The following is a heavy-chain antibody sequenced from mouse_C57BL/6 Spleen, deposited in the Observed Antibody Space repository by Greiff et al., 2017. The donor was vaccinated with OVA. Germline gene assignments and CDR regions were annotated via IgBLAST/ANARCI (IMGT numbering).Heavy chain of an antibody. CDR2: ISSGSSTI. CDR3: ARGLLSPFAY. V-gene: IGHV5-17*01. Sequence: EVKVEESGGGLVKPGGSLKLSCAASGFTFSDYGMHWVRQAPEKGLEWVAYISSGSSTIYYADTVKGRFTISRDNAKNTLFLQMTSLRSEDTAMYYCARGLLSPFAYWGQGTLVTVSA. CDR1: GFTFSDYG. D-gene: IGHD2-1*01. J-gene: IGHJ3*01.